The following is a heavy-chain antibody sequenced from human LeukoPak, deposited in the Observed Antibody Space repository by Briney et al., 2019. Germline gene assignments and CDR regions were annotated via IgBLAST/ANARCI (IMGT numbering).Heavy chain of an antibody. V-gene: IGHV3-30*18. CDR2: ISYDGSNK. D-gene: IGHD6-13*01. J-gene: IGHJ4*02. CDR1: GFTFSSFA. Sequence: GGSLRLSCAASGFTFSSFAITWVRQAPGKGLEWVAVISYDGSNKYYADSVKGRFTISRDNSKNTLYLQMSSLRPEDTAVYYCANGGYTSSWYVVDYWGQGTLVTVSS. CDR3: ANGGYTSSWYVVDY.